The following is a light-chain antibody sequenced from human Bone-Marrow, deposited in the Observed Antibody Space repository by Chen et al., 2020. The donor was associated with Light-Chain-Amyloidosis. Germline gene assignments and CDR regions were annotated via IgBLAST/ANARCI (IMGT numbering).Light chain of an antibody. J-gene: IGLJ2*01. CDR2: RDT. V-gene: IGLV3-25*03. CDR3: QSADSSGTYEVI. Sequence: SYELTQPPSVSVSPGQTARITCSGDDLPTKYAYWYQQKPGQAPVLVIHRDTERPSGISDRFSGSSSGTTATLTISGVQAEDEADYHCQSADSSGTYEVILGGGTKLTVL. CDR1: DLPTKY.